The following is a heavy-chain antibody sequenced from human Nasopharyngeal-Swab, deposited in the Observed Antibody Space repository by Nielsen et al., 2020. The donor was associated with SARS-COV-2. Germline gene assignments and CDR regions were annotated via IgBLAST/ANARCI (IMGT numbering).Heavy chain of an antibody. CDR2: INSDGSNT. CDR3: ARALGYNYGYYFDY. D-gene: IGHD5-18*01. V-gene: IGHV3-74*01. Sequence: WIRQPPGKGLVWGSRINSDGSNTDYANSVKGRFTISRDNAKNTLYLQMNSLRAEDTAVYYCARALGYNYGYYFDYWGQGSLVTVSS. J-gene: IGHJ4*02.